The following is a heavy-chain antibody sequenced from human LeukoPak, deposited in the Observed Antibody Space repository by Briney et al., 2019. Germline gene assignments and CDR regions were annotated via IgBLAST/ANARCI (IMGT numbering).Heavy chain of an antibody. Sequence: GGSLRLSCAASGFTFSSYAMSWVRQAPGKGLEWVSAISGSGGSTYYAGSVKGRFTISRDNSKNTLYLQMNSLRAEDTAVYYCAKVGTDSSSWYSHLYFDYWGQGTLVTVSS. J-gene: IGHJ4*02. CDR1: GFTFSSYA. CDR3: AKVGTDSSSWYSHLYFDY. V-gene: IGHV3-23*01. CDR2: ISGSGGST. D-gene: IGHD6-13*01.